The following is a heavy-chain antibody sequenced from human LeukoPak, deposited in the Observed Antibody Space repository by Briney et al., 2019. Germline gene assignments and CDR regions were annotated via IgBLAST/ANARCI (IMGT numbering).Heavy chain of an antibody. CDR1: GFTVSSNY. CDR3: ARAKSCSSTSCYFRDYYYGMDV. J-gene: IGHJ6*02. CDR2: IYSGGST. Sequence: GGSLRLSCAASGFTVSSNYMSWVRQAPGKGLEWVSVIYSGGSTYYADSVKGRFTISRDNSKNTLYLQMNSLRAEDTAVYYCARAKSCSSTSCYFRDYYYGMDVWGQGTTVTVSS. V-gene: IGHV3-66*01. D-gene: IGHD2-2*01.